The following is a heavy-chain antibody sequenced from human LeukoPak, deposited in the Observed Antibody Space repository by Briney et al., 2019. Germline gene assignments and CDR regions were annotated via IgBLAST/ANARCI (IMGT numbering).Heavy chain of an antibody. Sequence: GGSLRLSCAASGFTFSSYAMSWVRQAPGKGLEWVSAISGSGGGTYYADSVKGRFTISRDNSKITLYLQMNSLRAEDTAVYYCAKDGIAAADAYFDYWGQGTLVTVSS. D-gene: IGHD6-13*01. V-gene: IGHV3-23*01. J-gene: IGHJ4*02. CDR1: GFTFSSYA. CDR3: AKDGIAAADAYFDY. CDR2: ISGSGGGT.